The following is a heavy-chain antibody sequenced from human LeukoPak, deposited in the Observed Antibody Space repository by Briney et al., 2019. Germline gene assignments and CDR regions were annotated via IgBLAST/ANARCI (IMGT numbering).Heavy chain of an antibody. J-gene: IGHJ4*02. CDR1: GYTFTSNY. CDR2: IYPRDGST. Sequence: ASVKVSCKASGYTFTSNYIHWVRQAPGQGLEWMGMIYPRDGSTSYAQKFQGRVTVTRDTSTNTVHMELSGLRSEDTAVYYCARDQEGFDYWGQGTLVTVSS. CDR3: ARDQEGFDY. V-gene: IGHV1-46*01.